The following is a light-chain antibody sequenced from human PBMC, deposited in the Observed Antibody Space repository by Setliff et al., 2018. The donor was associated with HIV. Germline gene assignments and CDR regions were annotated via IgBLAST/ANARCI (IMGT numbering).Light chain of an antibody. CDR3: CSYAGSYTPVI. V-gene: IGLV2-11*01. CDR2: DVT. J-gene: IGLJ2*01. CDR1: SSDVGSYNY. Sequence: QSALTQPRSVSGSPGQSVTISCTGTSSDVGSYNYVSWYQQHPGKAPKLMIYDVTKRPSGVPDRFSGSKSGNTASLTISVLQAEDEADYYCCSYAGSYTPVIFGGGTKVTVL.